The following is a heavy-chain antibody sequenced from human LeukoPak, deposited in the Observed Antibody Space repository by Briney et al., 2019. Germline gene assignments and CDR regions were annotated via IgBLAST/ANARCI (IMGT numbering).Heavy chain of an antibody. CDR2: VANDGSKE. CDR1: GFTFSRYD. V-gene: IGHV3-30-3*01. J-gene: IGHJ5*02. Sequence: PGGSLRLSCVSSGFTFSRYDMHWVRQAPGKGLEWVASVANDGSKEIYADSVKGRFTISRDNAKNSLYLQMNSLRAEDTAVYYCARVPRSGYALYWFDPWGQGTLVTVSS. CDR3: ARVPRSGYALYWFDP. D-gene: IGHD5-12*01.